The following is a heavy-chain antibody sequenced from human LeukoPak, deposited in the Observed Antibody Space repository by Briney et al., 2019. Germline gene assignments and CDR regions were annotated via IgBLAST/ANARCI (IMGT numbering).Heavy chain of an antibody. J-gene: IGHJ4*02. Sequence: PSETLSLTCIVSGCSINSYYWSWLRQPPGKGLEWIGFIYYSGSTHYKSSLKSRVTISVDTSKNQFSLRLSSVTAADTAVYYCARHSVSSPHYFDCWGQGTLVTVSS. V-gene: IGHV4-59*08. CDR1: GCSINSYY. CDR2: IYYSGST. CDR3: ARHSVSSPHYFDC. D-gene: IGHD1-26*01.